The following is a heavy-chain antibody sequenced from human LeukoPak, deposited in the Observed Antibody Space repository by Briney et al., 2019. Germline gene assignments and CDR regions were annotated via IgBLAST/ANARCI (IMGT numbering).Heavy chain of an antibody. CDR1: GFPFSSFW. J-gene: IGHJ4*02. V-gene: IGHV3-30*18. D-gene: IGHD3-22*01. CDR2: ISYDGSNE. CDR3: AKVALFSGYYPPFDY. Sequence: GGSLRLSCAASGFPFSSFWMHWVRQAPGKGLEWVAVISYDGSNEYYADSVKGRFTISRDNSKNTLFLQMNSLRPEDTAVYHCAKVALFSGYYPPFDYWGQGTLVTVSS.